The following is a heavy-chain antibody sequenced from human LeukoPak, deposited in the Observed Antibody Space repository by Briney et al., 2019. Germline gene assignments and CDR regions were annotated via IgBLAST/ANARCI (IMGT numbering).Heavy chain of an antibody. D-gene: IGHD6-13*01. J-gene: IGHJ5*02. Sequence: SETLSLTCTLSSGSLSSSYWSWIRQPAGKGLEWIGRVYTSGSTNYNPSLKSRVAMSVDTSKNQFSLKLSSVTAADTAVYYCARHYSSSWSNWFDPWGQGTLVTVSS. CDR1: SGSLSSSY. CDR2: VYTSGST. V-gene: IGHV4-4*07. CDR3: ARHYSSSWSNWFDP.